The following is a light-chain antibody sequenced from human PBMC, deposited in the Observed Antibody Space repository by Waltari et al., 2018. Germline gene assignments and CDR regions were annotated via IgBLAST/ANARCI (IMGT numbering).Light chain of an antibody. CDR3: QQTCNLIT. Sequence: DIQMTQSPSFLSASVGDRVTITCRASQRISSYLNWYQMKPGKAPELLIYGASTVQSGVPSRFSGSGFGTDFTLTISSLQPEDFATYYCQQTCNLITFGPGTKVDLK. CDR2: GAS. J-gene: IGKJ3*01. CDR1: QRISSY. V-gene: IGKV1-39*01.